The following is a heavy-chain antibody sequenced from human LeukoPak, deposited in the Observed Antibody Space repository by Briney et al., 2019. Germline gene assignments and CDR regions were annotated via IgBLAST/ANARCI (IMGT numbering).Heavy chain of an antibody. Sequence: GGSLRLSCAASGFTFSSYWMHWVRQAPGKGLVWVSRINSDGSSTSYADSVKGRFTISRDNSKNTLHLQMNSLRAEDTAVYYCAKDFLYNVVDYWGQGTLVAVSS. CDR2: INSDGSST. D-gene: IGHD3-10*01. CDR1: GFTFSSYW. J-gene: IGHJ4*02. CDR3: AKDFLYNVVDY. V-gene: IGHV3-74*01.